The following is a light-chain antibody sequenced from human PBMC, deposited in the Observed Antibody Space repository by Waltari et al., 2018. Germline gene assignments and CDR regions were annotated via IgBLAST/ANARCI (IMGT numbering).Light chain of an antibody. J-gene: IGLJ2*01. Sequence: QSVLTQPPSVSGSPGQRITISCTGTSSHIGAGYDVHWYLQLPGTAPKLLILGNNNRPSGVPDRFSASKSDTSASLAITGLQAEDEADYYCQSYDSSLSGVIFGGGTKLTVL. CDR2: GNN. CDR1: SSHIGAGYD. CDR3: QSYDSSLSGVI. V-gene: IGLV1-40*01.